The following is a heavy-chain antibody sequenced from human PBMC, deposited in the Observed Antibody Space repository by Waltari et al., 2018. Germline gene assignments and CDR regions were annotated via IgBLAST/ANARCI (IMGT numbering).Heavy chain of an antibody. V-gene: IGHV4-39*07. CDR2: IYYSGST. CDR3: ARSRDGYSRDAFDI. CDR1: GGPFSSSSSY. J-gene: IGHJ3*02. Sequence: HLQLQESGPGLLKPSEPLSPTCPFPGGPFSSSSSYWGWIRQPPGKGLEWIGSIYYSGSTYYNPSLKSRVTISVDTSKNQFSLKLSSVTAADTAVYYCARSRDGYSRDAFDIWGQGTMVTVSS. D-gene: IGHD2-15*01.